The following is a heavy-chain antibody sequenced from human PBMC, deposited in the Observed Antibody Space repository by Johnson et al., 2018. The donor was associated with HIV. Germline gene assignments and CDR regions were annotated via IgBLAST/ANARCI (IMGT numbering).Heavy chain of an antibody. CDR2: MKQDGSEQ. CDR1: GITFSNYW. J-gene: IGHJ3*02. CDR3: ARDGPVDWVAAFDI. Sequence: MQLVEYGGGLVQPGGSLRLSCVASGITFSNYWMSWVRQAPGKGLEWVANMKQDGSEQYYVDSVKGRFTISRDNAKNSLYLQMHSLRAEDTAVYYCARDGPVDWVAAFDIWGQGTLVTVSS. V-gene: IGHV3-7*05. D-gene: IGHD3-9*01.